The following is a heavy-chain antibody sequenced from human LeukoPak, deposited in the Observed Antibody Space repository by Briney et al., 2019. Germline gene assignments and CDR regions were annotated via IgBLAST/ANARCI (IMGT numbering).Heavy chain of an antibody. Sequence: GGSLRLSCAASGFTFDDYGMSWVRQAPGKGLVWVSRINSDGSSTSYADSVKGRFTISRDNAKNTLYLQMNSLRAEDTAVYYCARVRVGSSWYGDYYYMDVWGKGTTVTVSS. D-gene: IGHD6-13*01. CDR1: GFTFDDYG. V-gene: IGHV3-74*01. J-gene: IGHJ6*03. CDR3: ARVRVGSSWYGDYYYMDV. CDR2: INSDGSST.